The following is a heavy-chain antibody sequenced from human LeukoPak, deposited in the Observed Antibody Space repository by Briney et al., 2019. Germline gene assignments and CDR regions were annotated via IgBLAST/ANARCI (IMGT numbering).Heavy chain of an antibody. J-gene: IGHJ3*02. CDR2: IYYSGST. CDR1: GGSVSSGDYY. CDR3: ARVVLDTVVVPAAHDAFDI. D-gene: IGHD2-2*01. V-gene: IGHV4-61*08. Sequence: SETLSLTCNVSGGSVSSGDYYWSWIRQPPGKGLEWIGYIYYSGSTDYNPSLKSRVTMSVDTSKNQFSLKLSSVTAADTAVYYCARVVLDTVVVPAAHDAFDIWGQGTMVIVSS.